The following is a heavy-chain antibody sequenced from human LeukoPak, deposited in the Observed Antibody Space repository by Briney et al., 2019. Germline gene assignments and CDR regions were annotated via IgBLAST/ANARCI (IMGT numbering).Heavy chain of an antibody. V-gene: IGHV1-3*01. J-gene: IGHJ5*02. CDR3: ARSSGGWSLGGDWSAP. CDR1: GYTFTSYA. D-gene: IGHD6-19*01. Sequence: GASVKVSCKASGYTFTSYAMHWVRQAPGQRLEWMGWINAGNGNTKYSQKFQGRVTITRDTSASTAYMELSSLRSEDTAVYYCARSSGGWSLGGDWSAPGGKGTLVTVSS. CDR2: INAGNGNT.